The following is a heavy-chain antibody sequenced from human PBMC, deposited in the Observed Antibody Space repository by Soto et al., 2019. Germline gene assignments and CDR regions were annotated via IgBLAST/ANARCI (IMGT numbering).Heavy chain of an antibody. J-gene: IGHJ3*02. V-gene: IGHV4-61*01. CDR3: GTYGTADSGSYSRPHPFDI. D-gene: IGHD1-26*01. CDR1: GGSVNSGSYY. CDR2: IYYTGST. Sequence: SETLSLTCTVSGGSVNSGSYYWSWIRQPPGKGLDWIGYIYYTGSTNYNPSLKSRITISVDTSKNQFSLKLSSVTAADTAVYYCGTYGTADSGSYSRPHPFDIWGQGTMVTVSS.